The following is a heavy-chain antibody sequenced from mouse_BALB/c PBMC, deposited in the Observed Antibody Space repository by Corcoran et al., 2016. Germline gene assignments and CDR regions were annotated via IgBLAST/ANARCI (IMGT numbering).Heavy chain of an antibody. D-gene: IGHD1-2*01. CDR2: INPYNGGT. CDR1: GYSFTGYT. Sequence: EVQLQQSGPELVKPGASMKISCKASGYSFTGYTMNWVKQSHGKNLEWIGLINPYNGGTSYNQKFKGKATLTLDKSSSTAYMELLSLTSEDSAVYFCARASIHYYGAMDYWGQGTSVTVSS. CDR3: ARASIHYYGAMDY. V-gene: IGHV1-18*01. J-gene: IGHJ4*01.